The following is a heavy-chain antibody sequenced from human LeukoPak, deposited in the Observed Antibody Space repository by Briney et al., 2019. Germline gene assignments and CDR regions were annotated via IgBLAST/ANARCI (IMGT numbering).Heavy chain of an antibody. CDR3: VRLSVQMSTVRAAEYIQH. V-gene: IGHV4-39*01. CDR2: IHYGGST. CDR1: GGSIRSSDYY. Sequence: SETLSLTCTVSGGSIRSSDYYWGWLRQPPGKGLEWIGSIHYGGSTYDNASLKNRLTISVDTSKNQFSLKLSSVTAADTAVYYCVRLSVQMSTVRAAEYIQHWGQGTLVIVSS. J-gene: IGHJ1*01. D-gene: IGHD5-24*01.